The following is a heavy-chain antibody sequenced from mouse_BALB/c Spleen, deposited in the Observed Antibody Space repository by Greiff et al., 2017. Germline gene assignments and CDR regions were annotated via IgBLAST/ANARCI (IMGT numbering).Heavy chain of an antibody. D-gene: IGHD2-4*01. J-gene: IGHJ4*01. CDR3: ARRGSTMITYYAMDY. CDR2: ISSGGSYT. CDR1: GFTFSSYG. Sequence: DVQLVESGGDLVKPGGSLKLSCAASGFTFSSYGMSWVRQTPDKRLEWVATISSGGSYTYYPDSVKGRFTISRDNAKNTLYLQMSSLKSEDTAMYYCARRGSTMITYYAMDYWGQGTSVTVSS. V-gene: IGHV5-6*01.